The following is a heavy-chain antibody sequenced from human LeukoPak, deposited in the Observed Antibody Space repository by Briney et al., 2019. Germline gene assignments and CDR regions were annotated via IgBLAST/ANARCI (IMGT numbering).Heavy chain of an antibody. CDR3: AKEYHYYDSSGYYSS. D-gene: IGHD3-22*01. Sequence: HPGGSLRLSCAASGFTVSGNYMSWVRQAPGKGLEWVSVIYSGGSTYYADSVKGRFTISRDNSKNTLYLQMNSLRAEDTAVYYCAKEYHYYDSSGYYSSWGQGTLVTVSS. J-gene: IGHJ4*02. CDR1: GFTVSGNY. CDR2: IYSGGST. V-gene: IGHV3-53*01.